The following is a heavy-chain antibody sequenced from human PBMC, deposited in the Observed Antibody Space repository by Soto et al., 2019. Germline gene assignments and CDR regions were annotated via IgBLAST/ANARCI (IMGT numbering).Heavy chain of an antibody. Sequence: EVQLLESGGGLVQPGGSLRLSCTASGFTFSSYAMSWVRQAPGKGLEWVSAISGSGGSTYYADSVKGRFTISRDNSKNTLYLQMNSLRAEDTAVYYCAKGGGLYDFWSGYYTGGAFFDYWGQGTLVTVSS. D-gene: IGHD3-3*01. CDR2: ISGSGGST. CDR1: GFTFSSYA. J-gene: IGHJ4*02. CDR3: AKGGGLYDFWSGYYTGGAFFDY. V-gene: IGHV3-23*01.